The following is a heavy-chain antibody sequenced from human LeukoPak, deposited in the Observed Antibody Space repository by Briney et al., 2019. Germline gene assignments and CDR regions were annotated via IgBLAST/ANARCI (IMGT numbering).Heavy chain of an antibody. Sequence: KTSETLSLTCTVSGGSISSGGYYWSWIRQHPGKGLEWIGYIYYSGSTYYNPSLKSRVTISVDTSKNQFSLKLSSVTAADTAVYYCARGGLRPLNWFDPWGQGTLVTVSS. CDR2: IYYSGST. J-gene: IGHJ5*02. CDR1: GGSISSGGYY. V-gene: IGHV4-31*03. D-gene: IGHD3-16*01. CDR3: ARGGLRPLNWFDP.